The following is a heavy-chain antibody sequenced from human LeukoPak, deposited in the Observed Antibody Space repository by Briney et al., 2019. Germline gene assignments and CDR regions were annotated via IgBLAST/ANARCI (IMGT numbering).Heavy chain of an antibody. Sequence: GGSLRLSCAASGFNFSGYSMNWVRQAPGKGLEWVSSITSGDFVYFADALKGRFTISRDNAKSSLYLEMNSLRADDTAVYYCARGGFNTVRGVIIPSNSYFYDMDIWGKGTTVTVSS. CDR2: ITSGDFV. CDR1: GFNFSGYS. D-gene: IGHD3-10*01. J-gene: IGHJ6*03. V-gene: IGHV3-21*01. CDR3: ARGGFNTVRGVIIPSNSYFYDMDI.